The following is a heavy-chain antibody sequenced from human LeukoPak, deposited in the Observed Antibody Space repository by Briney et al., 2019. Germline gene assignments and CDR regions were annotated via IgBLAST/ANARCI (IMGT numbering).Heavy chain of an antibody. V-gene: IGHV3-7*01. CDR1: EVTFRNNW. Sequence: GGSLTLSCEVSEVTFRNNWMSWVRQAPGKELERVANVKQDGSEKYYVESVKGRFTISRDNAKNSLYLQMNSLRVEDTAIYYCATYSSLNGREFQYWGHGTLVSVSS. CDR3: ATYSSLNGREFQY. D-gene: IGHD3-22*01. CDR2: VKQDGSEK. J-gene: IGHJ1*01.